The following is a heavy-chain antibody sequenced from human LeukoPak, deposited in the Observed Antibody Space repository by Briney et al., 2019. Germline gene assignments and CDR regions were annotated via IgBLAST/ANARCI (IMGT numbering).Heavy chain of an antibody. Sequence: TSETLSLTCAVSGGSISSSSYYWGWIRQPPGKGLEWIGSIYYSGSTYYNPSLKSRVTISVDTSKNQFSLKLSSVTAADTAVYYCARHTGYCSDGSCYSGDAFDIWGQGTMVTVSS. J-gene: IGHJ3*02. CDR2: IYYSGST. D-gene: IGHD2-15*01. CDR3: ARHTGYCSDGSCYSGDAFDI. V-gene: IGHV4-39*01. CDR1: GGSISSSSYY.